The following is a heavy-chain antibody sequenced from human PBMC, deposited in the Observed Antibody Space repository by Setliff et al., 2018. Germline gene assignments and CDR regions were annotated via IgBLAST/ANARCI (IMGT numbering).Heavy chain of an antibody. V-gene: IGHV4-38-2*01. J-gene: IGHJ3*02. CDR3: ARWGENSGRPDWRAFDI. CDR2: VGYNGNT. Sequence: SETLSLTCAVSGYSISSGYNWGWIRQPPGKGLEWIGYVGYNGNTHYNPSLNSRVTMSVDTSKNQFSLKLTSVSAADTAVYYCARWGENSGRPDWRAFDIWGQGTMVTVSS. CDR1: GYSISSGYN. D-gene: IGHD1-26*01.